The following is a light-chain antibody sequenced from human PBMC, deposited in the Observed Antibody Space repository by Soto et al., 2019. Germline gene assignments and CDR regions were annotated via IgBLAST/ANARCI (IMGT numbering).Light chain of an antibody. Sequence: QAVVTQPASLSGSPGQSITISCIGTNSDVGAYDYVSWYQQHPDKAPRLLIYDVTHRPLGVSDRFSASKSDNTASLTISGLQADDEADYYCSSYTTSSSYVFGTGTKLTVL. CDR3: SSYTTSSSYV. V-gene: IGLV2-14*03. CDR2: DVT. J-gene: IGLJ1*01. CDR1: NSDVGAYDY.